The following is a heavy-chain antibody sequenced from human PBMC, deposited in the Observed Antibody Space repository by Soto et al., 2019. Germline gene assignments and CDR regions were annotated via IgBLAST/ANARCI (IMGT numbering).Heavy chain of an antibody. CDR1: GFTFISYW. CDR3: ERVDPAIAAPLVPAIDI. J-gene: IGHJ3*02. V-gene: IGHV3-74*01. Sequence: EVQLVESGGGLVQPGGSLRLSCAASGFTFISYWMHWVRQAQGKGLVWVSRINSDGSRTSYADSVKGRFIISRDNAKKTLNLQKNSLSDEDTAVYYWERVDPAIAAPLVPAIDIWGQGTIVTGSS. CDR2: INSDGSRT. D-gene: IGHD6-13*01.